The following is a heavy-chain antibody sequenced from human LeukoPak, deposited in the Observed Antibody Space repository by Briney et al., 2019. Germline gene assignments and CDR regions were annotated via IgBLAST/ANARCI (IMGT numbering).Heavy chain of an antibody. Sequence: ASVKVSRKASRYTFTAFYIHWVRQAPGQGLEWMGWLNGNNGDPGFAQKFQGRVTVTMNTSISTAYRDVSRLTSDDTAVYYCARDVARAFDIWGQGTMVTVSA. CDR2: LNGNNGDP. V-gene: IGHV1-2*02. D-gene: IGHD2-21*01. CDR3: ARDVARAFDI. J-gene: IGHJ3*02. CDR1: RYTFTAFY.